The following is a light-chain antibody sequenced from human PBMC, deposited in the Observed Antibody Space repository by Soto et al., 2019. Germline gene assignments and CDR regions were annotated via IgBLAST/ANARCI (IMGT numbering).Light chain of an antibody. V-gene: IGKV3-15*01. J-gene: IGKJ1*01. CDR1: QIVSSN. CDR2: GAS. CDR3: QQYNNWPET. Sequence: ERCMARSAAGLSFSRGEVSTLSCRSSQIVSSNLAWYQQKPGQAPRLLIYGASTRATGIPARFSGSGSGTEFTLTISSLQSEDFAVYYCQQYNNWPETFGQGTKVDIK.